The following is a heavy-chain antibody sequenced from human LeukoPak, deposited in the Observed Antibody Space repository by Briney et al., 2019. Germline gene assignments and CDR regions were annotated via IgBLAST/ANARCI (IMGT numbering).Heavy chain of an antibody. D-gene: IGHD5-12*01. V-gene: IGHV5-51*01. CDR3: ARRGYDLDDYYYYMDV. CDR1: GYSFTSYW. CDR2: IYPGDSDT. J-gene: IGHJ6*03. Sequence: GESLKISCKGSGYSFTSYWIGWVRQMPGKGLEWMGIIYPGDSDTRYSPSFQGQVTISADKSISTAYPQWSSLKASDTAMYYCARRGYDLDDYYYYMDVWGKGTTVTVSS.